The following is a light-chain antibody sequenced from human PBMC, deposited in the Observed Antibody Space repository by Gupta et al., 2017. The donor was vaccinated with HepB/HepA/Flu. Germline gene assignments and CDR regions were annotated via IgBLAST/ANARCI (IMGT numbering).Light chain of an antibody. CDR1: QSLLHSNGYNY. Sequence: DIVMTQSPLSLPVTPGEPASISCRSSQSLLHSNGYNYLDWYLQKPGQSPQLLIYLGSNRASGVPDRFSGRGSGTDVTLKISRVETEDVGVYYCRQALQTPFTFGPGTKVDIK. J-gene: IGKJ3*01. V-gene: IGKV2-28*01. CDR3: RQALQTPFT. CDR2: LGS.